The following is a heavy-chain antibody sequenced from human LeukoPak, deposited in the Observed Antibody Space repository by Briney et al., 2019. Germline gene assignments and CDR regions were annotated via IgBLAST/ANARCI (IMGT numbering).Heavy chain of an antibody. V-gene: IGHV3-33*01. CDR3: ASLGTGSGSYSSDY. CDR1: GFTFSSYG. CDR2: IWYDGSNK. D-gene: IGHD3-10*01. Sequence: GGSLRLSCAASGFTFSSYGMHWVRQAPGKGLEWVAVIWYDGSNKYYADSVKGRFTISRDNSKNTLYLQMNNLRAEDTAVYYCASLGTGSGSYSSDYWGQGTLVTVSS. J-gene: IGHJ4*02.